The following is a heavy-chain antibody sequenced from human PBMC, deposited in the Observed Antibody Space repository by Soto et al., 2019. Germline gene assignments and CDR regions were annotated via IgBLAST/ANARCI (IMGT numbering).Heavy chain of an antibody. CDR3: ARVVPGAVPWFDS. V-gene: IGHV1-18*04. CDR2: ITPYNGNT. CDR1: GYTFTNYD. Sequence: GASVKVSCKTSGYTFTNYDVTWVRQAPGRGLEWMGWITPYNGNTHYAPHLQGRITLTTDTSTNTAFLDLTNLISDDTAMYYCARVVPGAVPWFDSWGQGTPDTVSS. D-gene: IGHD3-10*02. J-gene: IGHJ5*01.